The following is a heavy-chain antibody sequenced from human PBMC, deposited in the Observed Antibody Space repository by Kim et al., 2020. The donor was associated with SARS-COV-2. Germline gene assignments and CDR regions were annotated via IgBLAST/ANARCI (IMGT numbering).Heavy chain of an antibody. D-gene: IGHD3-10*01. V-gene: IGHV1-69*01. J-gene: IGHJ4*02. CDR3: ARGVRGVSSFDY. Sequence: NYAPKFPGRVSITAHESTSTAYMEPSSLRSKDTAVYYCARGVRGVSSFDYWGQGTLVTVSS.